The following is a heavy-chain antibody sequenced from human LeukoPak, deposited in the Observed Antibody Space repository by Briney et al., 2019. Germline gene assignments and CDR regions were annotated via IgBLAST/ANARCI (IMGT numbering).Heavy chain of an antibody. CDR2: IREDGSEK. Sequence: GGSLRLSCAASGFIVSRYWMSWVRQAPGKGLEWVADIREDGSEKHCVDSVKGRFTISRDNAENSLYLQMNSLRAEDTAIYYCARDLGVCSGGTCYSVYDYWGQGTLVTVSS. V-gene: IGHV3-7*01. CDR3: ARDLGVCSGGTCYSVYDY. J-gene: IGHJ4*02. CDR1: GFIVSRYW. D-gene: IGHD2-15*01.